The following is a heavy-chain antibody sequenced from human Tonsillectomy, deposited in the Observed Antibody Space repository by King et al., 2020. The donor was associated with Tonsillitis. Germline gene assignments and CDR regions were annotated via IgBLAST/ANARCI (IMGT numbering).Heavy chain of an antibody. CDR1: GFTFSSYS. Sequence: VQLVESGGGLVKPGGSLRLSCAASGFTFSSYSMNWVRQAPGKGLEWVSSISSSSSYIYYADSVKGRFTISRDNAKNSLYLQMNSLRDEDTAVYYCARVRLVAAAAHPFAYWPQGTLVTVPS. J-gene: IGHJ4*02. CDR3: ARVRLVAAAAHPFAY. D-gene: IGHD6-13*01. V-gene: IGHV3-21*01. CDR2: ISSSSSYI.